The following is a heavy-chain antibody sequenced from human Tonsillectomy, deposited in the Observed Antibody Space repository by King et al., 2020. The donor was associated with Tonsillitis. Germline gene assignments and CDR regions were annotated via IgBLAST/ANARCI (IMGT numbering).Heavy chain of an antibody. CDR1: GFTFSSYA. CDR3: AKARSGIAAAGTNY. J-gene: IGHJ4*02. D-gene: IGHD6-13*01. Sequence: VQLVESGGGLVQPGGSLRLSCEASGFTFSSYAMSWVRQAPGKGLEWVSTISSSGDNTYYADSGKGRFTISRDNSKNTLYLQMNSRRAEDTAVYYCAKARSGIAAAGTNYWGQGTLVTVSS. CDR2: ISSSGDNT. V-gene: IGHV3-23*04.